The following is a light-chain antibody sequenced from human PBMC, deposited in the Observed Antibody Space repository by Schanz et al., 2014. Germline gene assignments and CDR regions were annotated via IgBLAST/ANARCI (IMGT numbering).Light chain of an antibody. V-gene: IGLV1-44*01. J-gene: IGLJ3*02. CDR2: SNN. CDR1: SSNIGTNNT. Sequence: QSVLTQPPSASGTPGQRATISCSGSSSNIGTNNTVNWHQQLPGTAPKLHIYSNNQRPAGVPDRFSGSKSGTSASLAISGLQAEDEADYYCTAWDDSLNGRVFGGGTKRTV. CDR3: TAWDDSLNGRV.